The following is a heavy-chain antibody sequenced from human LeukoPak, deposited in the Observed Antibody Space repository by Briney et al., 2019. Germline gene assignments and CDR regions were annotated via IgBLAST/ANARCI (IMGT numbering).Heavy chain of an antibody. V-gene: IGHV4-59*01. Sequence: SETLSLTCTVSGGSINSYYWSWIRQPPRKGLEWIGYIYYSGSTNYNPSLKSRVTISVDTSNNQFSLKLSSVTAADTAVYYCARVGGFEDHWGQGTLVTVSS. CDR3: ARVGGFEDH. D-gene: IGHD3-10*01. J-gene: IGHJ4*02. CDR1: GGSINSYY. CDR2: IYYSGST.